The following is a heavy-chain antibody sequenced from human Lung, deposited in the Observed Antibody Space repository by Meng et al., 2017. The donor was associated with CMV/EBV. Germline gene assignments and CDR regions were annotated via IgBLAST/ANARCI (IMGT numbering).Heavy chain of an antibody. CDR3: ARGGNFDP. Sequence: VQLVQAGAEVKKAGASVKVACKASGYTFSTYTISWVRQAHGRGLEWMGWISTNTGTPTYTQGFTGRFVFSLDTSVSTAYLQISSLKAEDTAVYYCARGGNFDPWGQGTLVTVSS. V-gene: IGHV7-4-1*02. CDR1: GYTFSTYT. J-gene: IGHJ5*02. D-gene: IGHD2/OR15-2a*01. CDR2: ISTNTGTP.